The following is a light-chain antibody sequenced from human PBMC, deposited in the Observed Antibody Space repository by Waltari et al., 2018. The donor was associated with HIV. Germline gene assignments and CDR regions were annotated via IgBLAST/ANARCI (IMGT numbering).Light chain of an antibody. Sequence: AIQMTQSPTSLSASVGDRVTITCRASQGVGSDLSCYQQKPGMAPTLLIYGASISQNGVPGRFSGSGSGADFTLTISSLQAEDRATYYCLQDYSWPYTFGQGTKLEIK. J-gene: IGKJ2*01. CDR3: LQDYSWPYT. CDR1: QGVGSD. CDR2: GAS. V-gene: IGKV1-6*01.